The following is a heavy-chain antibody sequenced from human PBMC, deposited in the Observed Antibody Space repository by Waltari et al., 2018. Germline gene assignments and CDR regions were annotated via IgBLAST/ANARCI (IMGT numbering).Heavy chain of an antibody. D-gene: IGHD5-12*01. J-gene: IGHJ6*02. CDR1: GFTFSSYG. CDR2: IRYDGSNK. CDR3: AKVPGVVVATNGMDV. V-gene: IGHV3-30*02. Sequence: QVQLVESGGGVVQPGGSLRLSCAASGFTFSSYGMHWVRQAPGKGLEWVAFIRYDGSNKYYADSGKGRFTISRDNSKNTLYLQMNSLRAEDTAVYYCAKVPGVVVATNGMDVWGQGTTVTVSS.